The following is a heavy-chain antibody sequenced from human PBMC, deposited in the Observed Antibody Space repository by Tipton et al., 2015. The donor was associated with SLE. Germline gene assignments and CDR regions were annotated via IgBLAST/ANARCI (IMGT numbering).Heavy chain of an antibody. CDR3: ARVDHQTSGRDLVVLLAEYFQH. D-gene: IGHD5-12*01. J-gene: IGHJ1*01. CDR1: GFTFDDYA. V-gene: IGHV3-20*04. CDR2: INWNGDSR. Sequence: GSLRLSCEGSGFTFDDYAMSWVRQAPGKGLEWVSGINWNGDSRGYAESVKGRFTISRDNAKNSLYLQMDSLRAEDTALYYCARVDHQTSGRDLVVLLAEYFQHWGQGTLVTVSS.